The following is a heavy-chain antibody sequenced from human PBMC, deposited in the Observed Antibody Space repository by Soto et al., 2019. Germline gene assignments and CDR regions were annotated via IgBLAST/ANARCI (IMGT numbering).Heavy chain of an antibody. CDR3: ARFPPPTYSSSWGDYGMDV. CDR1: GGSFSGYY. J-gene: IGHJ6*02. Sequence: SETLSLTCAVYGGSFSGYYWSWIRQPPGKGLEWIGEINHSGSTNYNPSLKSRVTISVDTSKNQFSLKLSSVTAADTAVYYCARFPPPTYSSSWGDYGMDVWGQGTTVTVSS. CDR2: INHSGST. D-gene: IGHD6-13*01. V-gene: IGHV4-34*01.